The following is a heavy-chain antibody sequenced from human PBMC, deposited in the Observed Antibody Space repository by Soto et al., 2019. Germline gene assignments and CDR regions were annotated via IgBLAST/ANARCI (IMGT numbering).Heavy chain of an antibody. J-gene: IGHJ4*02. D-gene: IGHD3-22*01. CDR1: GATFTRST. V-gene: IGHV1-58*01. CDR2: ILVGSGQT. Sequence: SVKLYCKASGATFTRSTVNWVRQARGQPPEWIGWILVGSGQTNYAQKFQGRVAITRDMSTYTAYLELNSLRSDDTAVYYCAAISSGYYRVFDYWGQGTLVTVSS. CDR3: AAISSGYYRVFDY.